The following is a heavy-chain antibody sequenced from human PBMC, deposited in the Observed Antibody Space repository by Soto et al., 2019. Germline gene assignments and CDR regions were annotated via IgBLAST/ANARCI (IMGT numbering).Heavy chain of an antibody. CDR3: ARHGERSFDQ. D-gene: IGHD3-10*01. CDR2: GSSGSNT. Sequence: EVQLLESGGGLIHPGGSLRLCCVASGFTLNNYPMSWVRQAPGKGLEWVSAGSSGSNTYYADSVKGRFTISRDNSKNTVYLQMNSLRVEDTAIYYCARHGERSFDQWGQGTLVTVSS. CDR1: GFTLNNYP. V-gene: IGHV3-23*01. J-gene: IGHJ4*02.